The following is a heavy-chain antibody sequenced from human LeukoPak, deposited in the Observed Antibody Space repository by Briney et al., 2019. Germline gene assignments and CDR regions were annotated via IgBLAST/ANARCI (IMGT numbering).Heavy chain of an antibody. CDR2: INHSGST. Sequence: SETLSLTCAVYGGSFSGYYWSWIRQPSGKGLEWIGEINHSGSTNYNPSLKSRVTISVDTSKNQFSLKLSSVTAADTAVYYCARVRRVPYYYGMDVWGQGTTVTVSS. V-gene: IGHV4-34*01. CDR3: ARVRRVPYYYGMDV. CDR1: GGSFSGYY. D-gene: IGHD2-2*01. J-gene: IGHJ6*02.